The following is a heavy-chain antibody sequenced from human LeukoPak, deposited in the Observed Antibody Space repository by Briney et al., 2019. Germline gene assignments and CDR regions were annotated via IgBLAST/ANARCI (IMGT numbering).Heavy chain of an antibody. CDR2: IYYSGNT. V-gene: IGHV4-59*08. J-gene: IGHJ5*01. CDR1: GGSITTDY. D-gene: IGHD3-3*02. CDR3: ARHEMKISWFDS. Sequence: SETLSLTCTISGGSITTDYWSWIRQPPGRGLEYIGNIYYSGNTYYNPSLQSRVTMSVDTSKNQFSLNLSSVTAADTAVYYCARHEMKISWFDSWGQGTLVTVSS.